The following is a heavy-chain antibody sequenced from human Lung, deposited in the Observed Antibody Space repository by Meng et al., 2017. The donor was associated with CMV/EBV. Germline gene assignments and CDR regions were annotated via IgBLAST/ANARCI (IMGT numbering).Heavy chain of an antibody. CDR1: GFTFSNYW. D-gene: IGHD2-15*01. V-gene: IGHV3-7*04. Sequence: GGSLRLSXAASGFTFSNYWMSWVRQAPGKGLEWVASINQDGSEKHYMDSVKGRFTISRDNAKNALYLEMNSLRAEDTALYFCVRGSGREWFDPWGQGTLVTVSS. J-gene: IGHJ5*02. CDR2: INQDGSEK. CDR3: VRGSGREWFDP.